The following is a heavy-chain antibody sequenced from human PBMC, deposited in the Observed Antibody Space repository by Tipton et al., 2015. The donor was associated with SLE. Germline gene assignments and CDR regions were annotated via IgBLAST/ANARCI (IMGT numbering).Heavy chain of an antibody. J-gene: IGHJ4*02. CDR3: ARDPGRESSSPGFDY. CDR1: GFTFSSYS. CDR2: ISSSSSYI. V-gene: IGHV3-21*01. Sequence: SLRLSCVASGFTFSSYSMNWVRQAPGKGLEWVSSISSSSSYIYYADSVKGRFTISRDNAKNSLYLQMSTLRAEDTAVYYCARDPGRESSSPGFDYWGQGTLVTVSS. D-gene: IGHD6-13*01.